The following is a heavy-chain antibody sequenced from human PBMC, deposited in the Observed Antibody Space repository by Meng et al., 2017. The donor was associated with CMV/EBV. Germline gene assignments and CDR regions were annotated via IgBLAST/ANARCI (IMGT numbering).Heavy chain of an antibody. CDR3: AHRGSYGYHGY. V-gene: IGHV2-5*02. CDR1: AFSLSTSGVG. Sequence: QNTFNASAPTMVKPTQTLARTCTFSAFSLSTSGVGVGWIRQPPGKALEWLALIYWDDDKRYSPSLKSRLTITKDTSKNQVVLTMTNMDPVDTATYYCAHRGSYGYHGYWGQGTLVTVSS. D-gene: IGHD5-18*01. CDR2: IYWDDDK. J-gene: IGHJ4*02.